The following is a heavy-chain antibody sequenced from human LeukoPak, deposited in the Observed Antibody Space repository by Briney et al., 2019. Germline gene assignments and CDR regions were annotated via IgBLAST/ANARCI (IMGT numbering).Heavy chain of an antibody. CDR2: IYYSGST. CDR3: ARGMLLGDLSVDYGDYGGNYYYGMDV. Sequence: SETLSLTCTVSGGSISSYYWSWIRQPPGKGLEWIGYIYYSGSTNYNPSLKSRVTISVDTSKNQFSLKLSSVTAADTAVYYCARGMLLGDLSVDYGDYGGNYYYGMDVWGQGTTVTVSS. V-gene: IGHV4-59*01. J-gene: IGHJ6*02. CDR1: GGSISSYY. D-gene: IGHD4-17*01.